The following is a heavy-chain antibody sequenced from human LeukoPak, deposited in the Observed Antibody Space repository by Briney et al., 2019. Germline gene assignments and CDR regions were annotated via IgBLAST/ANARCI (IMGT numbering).Heavy chain of an antibody. CDR1: GGSFSGYY. CDR3: ARILLRPIYYFDY. V-gene: IGHV4-34*01. J-gene: IGHJ4*02. D-gene: IGHD3-10*01. Sequence: PETLSLTCAVYGGSFSGYYWSWIRQPPGKGLEWIGEINHSGSTNYNPSLKSRVTISVDTSKNQFSLKLSSVTAADTAVYYCARILLRPIYYFDYWGQGTLVTVSS. CDR2: INHSGST.